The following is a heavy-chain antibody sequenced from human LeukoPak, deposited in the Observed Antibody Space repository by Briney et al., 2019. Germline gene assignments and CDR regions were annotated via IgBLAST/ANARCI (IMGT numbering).Heavy chain of an antibody. D-gene: IGHD2-2*01. CDR3: AKVGQPYCSSASCYHFDY. J-gene: IGHJ4*02. V-gene: IGHV3-23*01. Sequence: GGSLRLSCAASGFTFSSYAMSWVRQAPGKGLEWVSAISGSGGSTYYADSVKGRFTISRDSSKNTLYLQMNSLRAEDTAVYYCAKVGQPYCSSASCYHFDYWGQGTLVTVSS. CDR2: ISGSGGST. CDR1: GFTFSSYA.